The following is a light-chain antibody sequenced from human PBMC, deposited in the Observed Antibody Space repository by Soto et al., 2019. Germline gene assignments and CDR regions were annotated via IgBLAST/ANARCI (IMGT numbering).Light chain of an antibody. J-gene: IGKJ1*01. V-gene: IGKV3-15*01. Sequence: EIVMTQSPATLSMSPGERATLSCRASQSVNRNLAWYQQKPGLAPRLLIYGASTRATAIPVRFSGSGSGTEFTLTISSLQSEDFAVYYCQQYNDWPPRTFGQGTKVEIK. CDR1: QSVNRN. CDR3: QQYNDWPPRT. CDR2: GAS.